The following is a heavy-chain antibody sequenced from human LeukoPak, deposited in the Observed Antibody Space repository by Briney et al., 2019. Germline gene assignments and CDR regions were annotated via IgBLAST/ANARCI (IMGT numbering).Heavy chain of an antibody. CDR1: GGSISSGGYY. CDR2: IYYSGST. Sequence: PSQTLSLTCTVSGGSISSGGYYWSWIRQRPGKGLEWIGYIYYSGSTYYNPSLKSRVTISVDTSKNQFSLKLSSVTAADTAVYYCAREYVGYRNYYYYYMDVWGKGTTVTVSS. CDR3: AREYVGYRNYYYYYMDV. V-gene: IGHV4-31*03. D-gene: IGHD6-13*01. J-gene: IGHJ6*03.